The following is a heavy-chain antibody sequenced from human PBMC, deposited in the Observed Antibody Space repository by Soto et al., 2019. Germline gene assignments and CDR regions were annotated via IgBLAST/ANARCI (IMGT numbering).Heavy chain of an antibody. J-gene: IGHJ4*02. Sequence: PSETLSLTCTVSGGSISSYYWSWIRQPAGKGLEWIGRIYTSGSTNYNPSLKSRVTMSVDTSKNQFSLKLSSVTAADTAVYYCARGPYGGTVTTSSVDYWGQGTMVTVSS. V-gene: IGHV4-4*07. D-gene: IGHD4-17*01. CDR3: ARGPYGGTVTTSSVDY. CDR1: GGSISSYY. CDR2: IYTSGST.